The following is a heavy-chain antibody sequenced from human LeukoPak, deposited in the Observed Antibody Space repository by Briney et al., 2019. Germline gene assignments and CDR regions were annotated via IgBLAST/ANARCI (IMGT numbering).Heavy chain of an antibody. CDR1: GFTFSDHY. J-gene: IGHJ4*02. Sequence: GGSLRLSCAASGFTFSDHYMDWVRQAPGKGLEWVGRTRNKANSYTTEYAASVKGRFTISRDDSKNSLYLQMNSLKTEDTAVYYCARGWVYYDILTGYYPWSYHFDYWGQGTLVTVSS. CDR2: TRNKANSYTT. D-gene: IGHD3-9*01. V-gene: IGHV3-72*01. CDR3: ARGWVYYDILTGYYPWSYHFDY.